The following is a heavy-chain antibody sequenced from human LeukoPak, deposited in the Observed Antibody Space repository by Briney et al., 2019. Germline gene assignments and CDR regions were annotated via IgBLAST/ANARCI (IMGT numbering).Heavy chain of an antibody. CDR1: GYTFTNYA. D-gene: IGHD2-15*01. CDR2: INTNTGNP. CDR3: ARGGYCRSDSCYSNYFDP. Sequence: ASVTVSCKASGYTFTNYAMNWVRQAPGQGLEWMGWINTNTGNPTYVQGFTGRFVFSLDTSVSTAYLQISSLKAEDTAVYYCARGGYCRSDSCYSNYFDPWGQGTLVTVSS. V-gene: IGHV7-4-1*02. J-gene: IGHJ5*02.